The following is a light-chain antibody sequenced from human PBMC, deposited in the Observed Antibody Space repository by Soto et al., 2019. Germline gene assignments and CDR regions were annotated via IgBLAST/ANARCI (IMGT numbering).Light chain of an antibody. V-gene: IGLV2-8*01. CDR3: SSYAGSKNFVV. CDR2: EVS. CDR1: SSDVGGYNY. Sequence: QSALTKPPSASGSPGQSVTISCTGTSSDVGGYNYVSWYQQHPGKAPKLMIYEVSKRPSGVPDRFSGSKSGNTASLTVSGLQAEDEADYYCSSYAGSKNFVVFGGGTKLTVL. J-gene: IGLJ2*01.